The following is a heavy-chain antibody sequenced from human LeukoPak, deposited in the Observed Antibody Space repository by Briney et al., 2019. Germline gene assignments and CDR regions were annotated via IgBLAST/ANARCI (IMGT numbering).Heavy chain of an antibody. V-gene: IGHV3-49*04. CDR2: IRSKAYGGTT. CDR1: GFTFGDYA. Sequence: GGSLRLSCTASGFTFGDYAMSWVRQAPGKGLEWVGFIRSKAYGGTTEYAASVKGRFTISRDDSKSIAYLQVNSLKTEDTAVYYCTTVTLSYFDYWGQGTLVTVSS. D-gene: IGHD4-17*01. J-gene: IGHJ4*02. CDR3: TTVTLSYFDY.